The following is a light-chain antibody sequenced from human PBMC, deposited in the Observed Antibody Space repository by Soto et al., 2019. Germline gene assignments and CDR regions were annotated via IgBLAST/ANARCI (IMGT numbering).Light chain of an antibody. CDR1: QSLLHSNGYNY. CDR2: LGS. J-gene: IGKJ1*01. V-gene: IGKV2-28*01. Sequence: DIEMTQSPLSLPVTPGEPDSISCRSSQSLLHSNGYNYLDWYLQKPGQSPHLLIYLGSNRASGVPDRFSGSGSGTDFTLKISRVEAEDVGIYYCMQTLQTPWTFGQGTKVEIK. CDR3: MQTLQTPWT.